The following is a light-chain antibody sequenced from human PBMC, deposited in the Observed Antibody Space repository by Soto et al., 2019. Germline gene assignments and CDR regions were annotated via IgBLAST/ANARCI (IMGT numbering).Light chain of an antibody. V-gene: IGKV1-39*01. Sequence: DIQMTQSPSSLSASVGEAVTITCRASHFIATYLNWYQQIPGKAPKLLIFGASSLQTGVSPRFSGSGSATEFTLTITGLQPEDFATYYCQQSQSDARTFGQGTRLEIK. CDR3: QQSQSDART. CDR2: GAS. CDR1: HFIATY. J-gene: IGKJ2*01.